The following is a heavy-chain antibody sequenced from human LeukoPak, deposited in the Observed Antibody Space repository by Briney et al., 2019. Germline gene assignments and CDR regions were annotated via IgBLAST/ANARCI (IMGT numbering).Heavy chain of an antibody. CDR3: ARGRGTGLDV. V-gene: IGHV4-59*01. CDR1: GGSISSYY. CDR2: IYYSGST. J-gene: IGHJ6*04. Sequence: PETLSFTCTVSGGSISSYYWSWIRQPPGKGLEWIGYIYYSGSTNYNPSLKSRVTISVDTSKNQFSLKLSSVTAADTAVYYCARGRGTGLDVWGKGTTVTVSS. D-gene: IGHD3-10*01.